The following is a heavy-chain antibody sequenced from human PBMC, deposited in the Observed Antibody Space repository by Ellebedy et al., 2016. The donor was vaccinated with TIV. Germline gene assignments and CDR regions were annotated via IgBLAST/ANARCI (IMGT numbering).Heavy chain of an antibody. V-gene: IGHV3-23*01. CDR2: VSAIGGST. D-gene: IGHD3-10*01. CDR1: GFTFSSYA. Sequence: GESLKISCSANGFTFSSYAMSWVRQAPGKGLEWVSTVSAIGGSTFYAYSVKGRFTVSRDNFKNTVYLQMNSLRAEDTAVYYCAKQIMDRTVLRLGGVGMDVWGQGTTVTVSS. J-gene: IGHJ6*02. CDR3: AKQIMDRTVLRLGGVGMDV.